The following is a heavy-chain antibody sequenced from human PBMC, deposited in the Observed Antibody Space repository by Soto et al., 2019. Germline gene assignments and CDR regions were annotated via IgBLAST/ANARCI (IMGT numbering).Heavy chain of an antibody. J-gene: IGHJ6*02. Sequence: GGSLRLSCAASGFTFSSYGMHWVRQAPGKGLEWVAVIWYDGSNKYYADSVKGRFTISRDNSKNTLYLQMNSLRAEDTAVYYCARDYNYEGSYYYYYYGMDVWGQGTTVTVSS. D-gene: IGHD3-16*01. V-gene: IGHV3-33*01. CDR3: ARDYNYEGSYYYYYYGMDV. CDR1: GFTFSSYG. CDR2: IWYDGSNK.